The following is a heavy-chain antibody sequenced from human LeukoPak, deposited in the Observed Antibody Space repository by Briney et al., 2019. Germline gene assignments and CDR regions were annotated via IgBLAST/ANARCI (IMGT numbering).Heavy chain of an antibody. CDR1: GFTFRDYY. CDR2: ISSSGSSM. D-gene: IGHD6-19*01. CDR3: ARVISSGHAPFDY. V-gene: IGHV3-11*01. Sequence: GGSLRLSCAASGFTFRDYYMSWIPQAPGKGLEWVSYISSSGSSMYYTDSVKGRFTISRDNAKHSVHLQMNSLRAEGTAVYYCARVISSGHAPFDYWGQGTLVTVSS. J-gene: IGHJ4*02.